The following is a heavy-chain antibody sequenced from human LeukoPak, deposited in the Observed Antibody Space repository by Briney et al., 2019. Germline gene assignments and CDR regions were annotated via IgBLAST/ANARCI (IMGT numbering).Heavy chain of an antibody. CDR2: IYYSGST. V-gene: IGHV4-31*03. CDR1: GGSISSGGYY. J-gene: IGHJ6*02. CDR3: ARDPGMVNVNYYYGMDV. Sequence: SETLSLTCTVSGGSISSGGYYWSWIRQHPGKGLEWIGYIYYSGSTYYNPSLKSRVTISVDTSKNQFSLKLSSVTAADTAVYYCARDPGMVNVNYYYGMDVWGQGTTVTVSS. D-gene: IGHD5-18*01.